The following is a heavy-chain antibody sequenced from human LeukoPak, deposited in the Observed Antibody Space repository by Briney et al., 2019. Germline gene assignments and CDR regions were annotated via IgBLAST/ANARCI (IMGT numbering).Heavy chain of an antibody. V-gene: IGHV4-34*01. Sequence: SETLSLTCAVYGGSFSGYYWSWIRQPPGKGLEWIGEINHSGSTNYNPSLKSRVTISVDTSKNQFSLQLSSVTAADTAVYYCARVFPQNPYGDYAGWVQGTLVTVSS. CDR3: ARVFPQNPYGDYAG. CDR1: GGSFSGYY. J-gene: IGHJ4*02. D-gene: IGHD4-17*01. CDR2: INHSGST.